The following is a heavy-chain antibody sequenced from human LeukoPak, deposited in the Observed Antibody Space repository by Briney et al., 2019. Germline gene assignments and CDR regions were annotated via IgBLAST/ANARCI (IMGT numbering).Heavy chain of an antibody. D-gene: IGHD3-22*01. CDR1: GGSISSYY. CDR2: IYYSGST. J-gene: IGHJ4*02. Sequence: PSETLSLTCTVSGGSISSYYWSWIRQPPGKGLEWIGYIYYSGSTNYNPSLKSRVTISVDTSKNQFSLKLSSVTAADTAVYYCARGANYYDSSGYDLWAQGTLVTVSS. V-gene: IGHV4-59*01. CDR3: ARGANYYDSSGYDL.